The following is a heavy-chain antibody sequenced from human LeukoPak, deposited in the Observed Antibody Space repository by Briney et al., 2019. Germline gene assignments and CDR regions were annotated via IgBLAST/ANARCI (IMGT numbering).Heavy chain of an antibody. D-gene: IGHD6-13*01. CDR1: GGSISSYY. J-gene: IGHJ6*02. CDR3: ARGIASGTLSYYYYGMDV. Sequence: PSETLSLTCAVSGGSISSYYWTWIRQPPGKGLEWIGYIYYSGSTNYNPSLKSRVTISVGTSKNQFSLKLSSVTAADTAVYYCARGIASGTLSYYYYGMDVWGQGTTVTVSS. V-gene: IGHV4-59*08. CDR2: IYYSGST.